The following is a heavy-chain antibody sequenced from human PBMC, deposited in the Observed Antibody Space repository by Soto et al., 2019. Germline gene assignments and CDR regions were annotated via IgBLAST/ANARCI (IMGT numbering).Heavy chain of an antibody. V-gene: IGHV1-69*01. D-gene: IGHD3-9*01. Sequence: QVQLVQSGAEVKKPGSSVKVSCKASGGTFSSYAISWVRQAPGQGLEWMGGIIPIFVTANYAQKFQGRVTITADESTSTAYMELSRLRYEDTSVYYGARERSDILTGYYVGSCWFDPWVQGTLVTVSS. CDR3: ARERSDILTGYYVGSCWFDP. CDR1: GGTFSSYA. CDR2: IIPIFVTA. J-gene: IGHJ5*02.